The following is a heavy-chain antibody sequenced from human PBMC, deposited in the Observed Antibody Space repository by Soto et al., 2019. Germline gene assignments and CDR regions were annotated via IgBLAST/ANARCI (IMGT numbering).Heavy chain of an antibody. V-gene: IGHV4-34*01. CDR1: GGSFSGYY. CDR3: ARGRKGARKTSRVAASFNWFDP. D-gene: IGHD2-15*01. CDR2: INHSGST. Sequence: SETLSLTCAVYGGSFSGYYWSWIRQPPGKGLEWIGEINHSGSTNYNPSLKSRVTISVNPSKNQFSLKLSSVTAADTAVYYCARGRKGARKTSRVAASFNWFDPWGQGTLVTVSS. J-gene: IGHJ5*02.